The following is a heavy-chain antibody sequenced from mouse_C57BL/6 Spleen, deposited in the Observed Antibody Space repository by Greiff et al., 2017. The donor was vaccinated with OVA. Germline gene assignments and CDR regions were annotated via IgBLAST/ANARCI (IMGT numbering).Heavy chain of an antibody. CDR1: GFSLSTSGMG. V-gene: IGHV8-12*01. J-gene: IGHJ2*01. CDR3: ARRGGPLGDYFDY. Sequence: QVTLKVSGPGILQSSQTLSLTCSFSGFSLSTSGMGVSWLRQPSGKGREWLAHIYWADDKRYHPSLKSRLTLPQDTSRNQVFLKITSVDTADTATYYCARRGGPLGDYFDYWGQGTTLTVSS. CDR2: IYWADDK. D-gene: IGHD3-3*01.